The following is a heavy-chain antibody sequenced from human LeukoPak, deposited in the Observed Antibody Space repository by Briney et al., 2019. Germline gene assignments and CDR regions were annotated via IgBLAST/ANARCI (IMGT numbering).Heavy chain of an antibody. CDR1: GGSISSSSYY. CDR3: ARLATMVRTFDY. D-gene: IGHD4/OR15-4a*01. J-gene: IGHJ4*02. CDR2: IYYSGST. V-gene: IGHV4-39*01. Sequence: PSETLSLTCTVSGGSISSSSYYWGWFRQPPGKGLEWIGSIYYSGSTYYNPSLKSRVTISVDTSKNQFSLKLSSVTAADTAVYYCARLATMVRTFDYWGQGTLVTVSS.